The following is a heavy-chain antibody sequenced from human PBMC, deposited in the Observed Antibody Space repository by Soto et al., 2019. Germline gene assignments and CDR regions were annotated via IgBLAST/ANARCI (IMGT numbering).Heavy chain of an antibody. J-gene: IGHJ6*02. CDR3: ARGYGSGSLYYYYYYGMDV. V-gene: IGHV4-31*03. Sequence: KTSETPSLTCTVSGGSISSGGYYWSWIRQHPGKGLEWIGYIYYSGSTYYNPSLKSRVTISVDTSKNQFSLKLSSVTAADTAVYYCARGYGSGSLYYYYYYGMDVWGQGTTVTVS. CDR2: IYYSGST. CDR1: GGSISSGGYY. D-gene: IGHD3-10*01.